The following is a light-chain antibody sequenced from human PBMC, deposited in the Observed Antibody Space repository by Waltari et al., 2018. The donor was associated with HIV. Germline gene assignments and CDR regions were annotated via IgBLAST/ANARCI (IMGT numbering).Light chain of an antibody. Sequence: DIQMTQSPSSLSASVGDRVTITCLASQNINNYLNWYQEKPGKAPKLLIFAASSLQSGVPSRFSGSRSGTAFTLTINNLQPEDFASYYCQQSYSTTWTFGQGTKVEIK. CDR2: AAS. CDR3: QQSYSTTWT. J-gene: IGKJ1*01. V-gene: IGKV1-39*01. CDR1: QNINNY.